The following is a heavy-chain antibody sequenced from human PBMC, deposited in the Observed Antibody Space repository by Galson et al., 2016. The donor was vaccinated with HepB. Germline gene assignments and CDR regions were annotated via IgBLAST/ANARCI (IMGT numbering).Heavy chain of an antibody. CDR1: GFTFSSYA. CDR2: ISSSGGDT. CDR3: AKLRRQWLDFDH. V-gene: IGHV3-23*01. Sequence: SLRLSCAASGFTFSSYAMTWVRQAPGKGLEWVSAISSSGGDTLYADSAKGRFTISRDNSKNTLWLQVNSLRVEDTAVYFCAKLRRQWLDFDHWGQGALVTVSS. D-gene: IGHD6-19*01. J-gene: IGHJ4*02.